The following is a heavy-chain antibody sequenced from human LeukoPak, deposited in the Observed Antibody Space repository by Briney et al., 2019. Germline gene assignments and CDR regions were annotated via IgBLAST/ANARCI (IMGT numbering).Heavy chain of an antibody. CDR3: ARGYSSSWYYFDY. J-gene: IGHJ4*02. V-gene: IGHV3-30-3*01. Sequence: PGGSLRLSCAASGFTFNNYAMHWVRQAPGKGLEWVAVISYDGSNKNYADSVKGRVTISRDNSKNTLYLQMNSLRTEDTAVYYCARGYSSSWYYFDYWGQGTLVTVSS. D-gene: IGHD6-13*01. CDR1: GFTFNNYA. CDR2: ISYDGSNK.